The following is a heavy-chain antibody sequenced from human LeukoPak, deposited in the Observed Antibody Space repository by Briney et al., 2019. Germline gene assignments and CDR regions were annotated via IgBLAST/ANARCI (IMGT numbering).Heavy chain of an antibody. CDR3: ARTRVRETRAIRRDSYLDRNYFDY. Sequence: GGSLRLSCAASGFTFSSYAMHWVRQAPGKGLEWVAVISYDGSNKYYADSVKGRFTISRDNSKNTLYLQMNSLRAEDTAVYYCARTRVRETRAIRRDSYLDRNYFDYWGQGTLVTVSS. CDR2: ISYDGSNK. V-gene: IGHV3-30-3*01. CDR1: GFTFSSYA. J-gene: IGHJ4*02. D-gene: IGHD2-2*02.